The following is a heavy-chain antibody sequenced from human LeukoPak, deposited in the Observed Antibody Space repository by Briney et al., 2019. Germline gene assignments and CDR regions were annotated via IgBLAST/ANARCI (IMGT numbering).Heavy chain of an antibody. J-gene: IGHJ4*02. V-gene: IGHV1-2*02. D-gene: IGHD6-19*01. Sequence: SVTVSCKASGYTFTGYYMHWVRQAHGPGLEWMGWINPNSGGTNYAQKFQGRVTMTRDTSISTAYMELSRLRSDDTAVYYCARLRIAVAGTGDYWGQGTLVTVSS. CDR1: GYTFTGYY. CDR3: ARLRIAVAGTGDY. CDR2: INPNSGGT.